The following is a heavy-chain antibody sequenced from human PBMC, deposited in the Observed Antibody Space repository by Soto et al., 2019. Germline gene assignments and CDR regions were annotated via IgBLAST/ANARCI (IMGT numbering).Heavy chain of an antibody. Sequence: EVQLVESGGGLVKPGGSLRLSCAASGFTFSNAWMSWVRQAPGKGLEWVGRITSKTDGGTTDYAAPVKGRFPISRDDSKNPLYLQMNSLKTEDTAVYYCTTGYCSGGSCYSLYYYYMDVWGKGTTVTVSS. D-gene: IGHD2-15*01. V-gene: IGHV3-15*01. J-gene: IGHJ6*03. CDR1: GFTFSNAW. CDR2: ITSKTDGGTT. CDR3: TTGYCSGGSCYSLYYYYMDV.